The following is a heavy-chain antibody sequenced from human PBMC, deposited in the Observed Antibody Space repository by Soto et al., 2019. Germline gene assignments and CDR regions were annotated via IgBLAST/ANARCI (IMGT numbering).Heavy chain of an antibody. Sequence: SETLSLTCTVSGGSISSAAYCWSWIRQSPDKGLEWIGHIYDGGTTYSSPSLKGRVTISADTSETQFSLKLSSVSAADTAVYYCARGPSGDKIEYWGHGIQVTVPS. V-gene: IGHV4-30-4*01. J-gene: IGHJ4*01. CDR1: GGSISSAAYC. D-gene: IGHD7-27*01. CDR2: IYDGGTT. CDR3: ARGPSGDKIEY.